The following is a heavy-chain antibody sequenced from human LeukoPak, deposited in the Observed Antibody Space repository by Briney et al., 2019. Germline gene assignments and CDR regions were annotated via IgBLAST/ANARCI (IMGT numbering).Heavy chain of an antibody. CDR2: IHYGGST. V-gene: IGHV4-59*03. CDR1: GGSISGYY. Sequence: SETLSLTCTVSGGSISGYYWSWIRQPPGKGLEWIAYIHYGGSTNYNPSLKSRLTISVDTSNNEFSLKLSSLTAADTAVYYCARLTRWFDLWGQGILVTVSS. D-gene: IGHD4/OR15-4a*01. CDR3: ARLTRWFDL. J-gene: IGHJ5*02.